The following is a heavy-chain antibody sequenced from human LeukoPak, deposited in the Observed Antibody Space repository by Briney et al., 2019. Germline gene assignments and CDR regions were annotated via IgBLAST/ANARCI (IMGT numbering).Heavy chain of an antibody. D-gene: IGHD5-18*01. CDR1: GGSFSGYY. CDR3: ARAGYSYGTGYYFDY. V-gene: IGHV4-59*01. CDR2: IYYTGAT. J-gene: IGHJ4*02. Sequence: SETLSLTCAVYGGSFSGYYWSWIRQPPGKGLEWIGYIYYTGATYYNPSLKSRVTISLDTSKNHFSLKLSSVTAADAAVYYCARAGYSYGTGYYFDYWGQGALVTVSS.